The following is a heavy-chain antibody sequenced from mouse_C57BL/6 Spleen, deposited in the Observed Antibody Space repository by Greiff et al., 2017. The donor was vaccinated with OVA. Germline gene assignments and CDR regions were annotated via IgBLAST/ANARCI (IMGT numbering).Heavy chain of an antibody. D-gene: IGHD1-1*01. CDR3: ARDHYYGSSYWYCDV. Sequence: EVQLVESGGGLVKPGGSLKLSCAASGFTFSSYAMSWVRQTPEKRLEWVATISDGGSYTYYPDNVKGRFTISRDNAKNNLYLQMSHLKSEDTAMYYCARDHYYGSSYWYCDVWGTGTTVTVSS. CDR2: ISDGGSYT. V-gene: IGHV5-4*01. J-gene: IGHJ1*03. CDR1: GFTFSSYA.